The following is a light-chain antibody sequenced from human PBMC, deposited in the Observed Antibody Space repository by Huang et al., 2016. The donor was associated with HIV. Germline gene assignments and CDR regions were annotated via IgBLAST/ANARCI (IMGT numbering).Light chain of an antibody. CDR3: QQTFSVPLT. CDR2: SAS. J-gene: IGKJ4*01. Sequence: KPGKAPKLLIHSASTLQNGVPPRFSGSVSGTDFTLTITNLQPEDSATSYCQQTFSVPLTFGGGTKVEIK. V-gene: IGKV1-39*01.